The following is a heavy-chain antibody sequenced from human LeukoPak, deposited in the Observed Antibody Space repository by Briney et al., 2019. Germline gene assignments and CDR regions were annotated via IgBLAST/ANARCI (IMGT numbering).Heavy chain of an antibody. D-gene: IGHD3-22*01. CDR3: ASYDSSGYYHYFDY. Sequence: PGGSLRLSCVASGFTFSSYAMSWVRQAPGKGLEWVSSISSSGGGSPYYANSVKGRFTISRDNSKNTLWLQMNSLRAEDTAVYYCASYDSSGYYHYFDYWGQGTLVTVSS. CDR1: GFTFSSYA. CDR2: ISSSGGGSP. J-gene: IGHJ4*02. V-gene: IGHV3-23*01.